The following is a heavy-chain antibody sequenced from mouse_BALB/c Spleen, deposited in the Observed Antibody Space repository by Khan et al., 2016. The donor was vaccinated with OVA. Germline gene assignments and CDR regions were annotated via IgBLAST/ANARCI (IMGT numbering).Heavy chain of an antibody. CDR2: IFPGSVST. J-gene: IGHJ3*01. Sequence: QVQLQQSGGDLMKPGASVKISCKATGYTFSSYWIEWVKQRPGHGLEWIGQIFPGSVSTTYNEKFKGKATFTADTSSNTAYMQLSSLTSEDTAVXYCARGSSGGFAYWGRGTLVTVSA. V-gene: IGHV1-9*01. CDR3: ARGSSGGFAY. CDR1: GYTFSSYW.